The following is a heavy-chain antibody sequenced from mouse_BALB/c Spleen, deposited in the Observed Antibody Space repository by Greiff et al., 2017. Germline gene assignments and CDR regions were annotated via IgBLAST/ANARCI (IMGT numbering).Heavy chain of an antibody. Sequence: VQLQQSGPELVKPGASVKMSCKASGYTFTSYVMHWVKQKPGQGLEWIGYINPYNDGTKYNEKFKGKATLTSDKSSSTAYMELSSLTSEDSAVYYCARTDGYYLYYFDYWGQGTTLTVSS. CDR3: ARTDGYYLYYFDY. D-gene: IGHD2-3*01. CDR2: INPYNDGT. V-gene: IGHV1-14*01. CDR1: GYTFTSYV. J-gene: IGHJ2*01.